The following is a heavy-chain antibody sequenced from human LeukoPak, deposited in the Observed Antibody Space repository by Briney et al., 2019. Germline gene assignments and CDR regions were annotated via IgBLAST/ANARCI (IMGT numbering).Heavy chain of an antibody. J-gene: IGHJ4*02. D-gene: IGHD3-22*01. V-gene: IGHV1-46*01. CDR3: ARDRYYYDSSGYYYLADY. CDR1: GYTFTSNY. Sequence: ASVRVSCKAFGYTFTSNYMHWVRQAPGQGPEWMGVISPSGGSTTYAQKFQGRVTITADESTSTAYMELSSLRSEDTAVYYCARDRYYYDSSGYYYLADYWGQGTLVTVSS. CDR2: ISPSGGST.